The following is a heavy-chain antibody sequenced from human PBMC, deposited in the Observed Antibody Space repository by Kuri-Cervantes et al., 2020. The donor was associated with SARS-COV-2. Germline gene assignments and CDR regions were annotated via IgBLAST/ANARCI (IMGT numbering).Heavy chain of an antibody. D-gene: IGHD2-21*01. CDR3: AKDRVGVHDF. CDR1: GFNFSTTD. CDR2: ISYDGKNK. Sequence: GESLKISCVASGFNFSTTDMHWVRQAPGKGLEWVTFISYDGKNKKCMASGKGRFTISRDNSQNTLHLQMKSLRDEDTAIYYCAKDRVGVHDFWGQGTLVTVSS. V-gene: IGHV3-30*18. J-gene: IGHJ4*02.